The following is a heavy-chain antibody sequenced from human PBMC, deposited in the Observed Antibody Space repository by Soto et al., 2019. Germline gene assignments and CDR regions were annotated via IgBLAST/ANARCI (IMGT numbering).Heavy chain of an antibody. CDR1: GFTFSSYA. CDR3: AKDTRGDFWSGPDYYYYGMDV. Sequence: PGGSLRLSCAASGFTFSSYAMSWVRQAPGKGLEWVSAISGSGGSTYYADSVKGRFTISRDNSKNTLYLQMNSLRAEDTAVYYCAKDTRGDFWSGPDYYYYGMDVWGQGTTVTVSS. J-gene: IGHJ6*02. V-gene: IGHV3-23*01. CDR2: ISGSGGST. D-gene: IGHD3-3*01.